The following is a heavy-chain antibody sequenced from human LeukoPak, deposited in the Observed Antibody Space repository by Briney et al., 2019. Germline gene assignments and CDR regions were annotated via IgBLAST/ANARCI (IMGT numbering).Heavy chain of an antibody. D-gene: IGHD6-19*01. Sequence: PGGSLRLSCAASGFTFSSYAMHWVRQAPGKGLEWVAVIWHDGGEKHYEDSVKGRSTISRDNSKNTLYLQMNSLRAEDTAVYYCARGWAVAGNPNWFDPWGQGTLVTVSS. V-gene: IGHV3-33*01. CDR3: ARGWAVAGNPNWFDP. J-gene: IGHJ5*02. CDR1: GFTFSSYA. CDR2: IWHDGGEK.